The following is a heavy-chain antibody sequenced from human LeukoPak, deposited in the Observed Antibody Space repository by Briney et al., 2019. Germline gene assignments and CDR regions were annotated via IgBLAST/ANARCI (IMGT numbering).Heavy chain of an antibody. V-gene: IGHV3-23*01. Sequence: GGSLRLSCAASGFTFSSYAMSWVRQAPGRGLEWVSVISDNGGSTYYADSVKGRFTISRDNSKNMLYLQMNSLRVEDTAVYYCAKARFGSGWYDNWGQGTLVTVSS. CDR1: GFTFSSYA. D-gene: IGHD6-19*01. CDR2: ISDNGGST. J-gene: IGHJ5*02. CDR3: AKARFGSGWYDN.